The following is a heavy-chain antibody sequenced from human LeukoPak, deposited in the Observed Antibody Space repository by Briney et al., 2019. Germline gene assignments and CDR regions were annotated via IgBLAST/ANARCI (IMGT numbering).Heavy chain of an antibody. J-gene: IGHJ3*02. CDR1: GGSFSGYY. Sequence: PSETLSLTCAVYGGSFSGYYWSWIRQPPGKGLEWIGEINHSGSTNYNPSLKSRVTISVDTSKNQFSLKLSSVTAADTAVYYCARPHRLRFLEWSHAFDIWGQGTMVTVSS. V-gene: IGHV4-34*01. CDR2: INHSGST. D-gene: IGHD3-3*01. CDR3: ARPHRLRFLEWSHAFDI.